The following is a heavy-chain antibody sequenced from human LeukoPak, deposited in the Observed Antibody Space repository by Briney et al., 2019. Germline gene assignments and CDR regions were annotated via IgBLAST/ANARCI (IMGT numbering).Heavy chain of an antibody. J-gene: IGHJ4*02. V-gene: IGHV3-53*01. Sequence: PGGSLRLSFAASGFTVITNDMTWVRQAPGKGLEWVSVLYSDGNTKYADSVQGRFTISRDNSKNTLHLEMNSLSPDDTAVYYCARGVEPLAANTLAYWGQGTLVTVSS. D-gene: IGHD1-14*01. CDR2: LYSDGNT. CDR3: ARGVEPLAANTLAY. CDR1: GFTVITND.